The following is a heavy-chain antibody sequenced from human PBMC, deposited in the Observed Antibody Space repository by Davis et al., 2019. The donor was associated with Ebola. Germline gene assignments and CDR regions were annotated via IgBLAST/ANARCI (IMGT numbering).Heavy chain of an antibody. V-gene: IGHV3-23*01. CDR1: GFTFRNYS. Sequence: GGSLRLSCAASGFTFRNYSMTWVRQAPGKGPEWVSTIVSSGGSTFYPDSVKGRFTISRDNSKNTLYLQMNSLRAEDTAVYYCAKGGIRFLDYWGQGTPVTVSS. D-gene: IGHD3-3*01. J-gene: IGHJ4*02. CDR2: IVSSGGST. CDR3: AKGGIRFLDY.